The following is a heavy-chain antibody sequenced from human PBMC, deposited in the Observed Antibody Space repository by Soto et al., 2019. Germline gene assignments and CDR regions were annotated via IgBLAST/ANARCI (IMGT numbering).Heavy chain of an antibody. V-gene: IGHV3-23*01. J-gene: IGHJ4*02. CDR2: ISGSGGST. D-gene: IGHD6-13*01. Sequence: EVLLLQSGGGLAQPGGSLRLSCAASGFTFSSYAMTWVRQAPGKWRQWVSGISGSGGSTYYADSVKGRFTISRDHSEITLYLQRNSLGAEDTAVFYGAKATGSWPSQSDSWGQGTMVTVSS. CDR3: AKATGSWPSQSDS. CDR1: GFTFSSYA.